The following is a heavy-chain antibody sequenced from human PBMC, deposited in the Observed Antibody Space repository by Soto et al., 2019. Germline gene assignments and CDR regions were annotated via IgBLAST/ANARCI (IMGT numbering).Heavy chain of an antibody. CDR3: ARDSAVGSSKRGFEY. J-gene: IGHJ4*02. D-gene: IGHD2-2*01. Sequence: VQLQESGPRLVRPSETLSLSCTVSGGSISGYYWNWIRQPPGRGLEWIGYISNTGNTNYNPSLKTRVSISVDTSENQVSLNLRTVTAEDTALYYCARDSAVGSSKRGFEYWGQGTLVTVSS. CDR1: GGSISGYY. CDR2: ISNTGNT. V-gene: IGHV4-59*01.